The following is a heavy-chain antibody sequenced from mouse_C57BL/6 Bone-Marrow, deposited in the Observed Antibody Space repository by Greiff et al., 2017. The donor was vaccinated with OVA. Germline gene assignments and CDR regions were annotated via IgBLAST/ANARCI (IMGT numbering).Heavy chain of an antibody. CDR1: GYTFTDYE. Sequence: QVQLQQSGAELVRPGASVTLSCKASGYTFTDYEMHWVKQTPVHGLEWIGAIDPETGGTAYNQKFKGKAILTADKSSSTAYMELRSLTSEDSAVYYCTRRSLICYCGNDWGQGTTLTVSA. J-gene: IGHJ2*01. V-gene: IGHV1-15*01. D-gene: IGHD1-1*01. CDR3: TRRSLICYCGND. CDR2: IDPETGGT.